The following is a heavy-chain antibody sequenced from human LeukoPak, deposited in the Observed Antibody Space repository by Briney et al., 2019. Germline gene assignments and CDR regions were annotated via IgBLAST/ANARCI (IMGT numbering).Heavy chain of an antibody. V-gene: IGHV3-33*01. J-gene: IGHJ4*02. CDR1: GFTFSSYG. CDR3: ARDLASNWNEGLDY. D-gene: IGHD1-1*01. CDR2: IWFDGNNK. Sequence: SGGSLRLSCAASGFTFSSYGMHCVRQAPGKGLEWVAVIWFDGNNKYYADSVKGRFTISRDNSKNTLYLQMNSLRAEDTAVYNCARDLASNWNEGLDYWGQGTQVTVSS.